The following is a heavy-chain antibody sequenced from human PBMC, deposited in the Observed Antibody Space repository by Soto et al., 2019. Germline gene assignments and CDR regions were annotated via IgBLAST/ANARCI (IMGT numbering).Heavy chain of an antibody. D-gene: IGHD3-10*01. CDR1: GFTFSSYW. V-gene: IGHV3-7*01. CDR2: IKQDGSEK. Sequence: PGGSLRLSCAASGFTFSSYWMSWVRQAPGKGLEWVANIKQDGSEKYYVDSVKGRFTISRDNAKNSLYLQMNSLRAEDTAVYYCARVYYYGSGSYYNRPMDVWGQGTTVTVSS. J-gene: IGHJ6*02. CDR3: ARVYYYGSGSYYNRPMDV.